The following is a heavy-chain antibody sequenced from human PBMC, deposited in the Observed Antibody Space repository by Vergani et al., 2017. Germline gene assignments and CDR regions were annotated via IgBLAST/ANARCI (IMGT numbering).Heavy chain of an antibody. Sequence: QLQLQESGPGLLKPSETLSLTCTVSGGSISSYYWSWIRQPPGKGLEWIGYIYYSGSTNYNPSLKSRVTISVDTSKNPFSLKLSSVTAADTAVYYCVSSSSWYQGRFDYWGQGTLVTVSS. V-gene: IGHV4-59*01. CDR1: GGSISSYY. J-gene: IGHJ4*02. D-gene: IGHD6-13*01. CDR3: VSSSSWYQGRFDY. CDR2: IYYSGST.